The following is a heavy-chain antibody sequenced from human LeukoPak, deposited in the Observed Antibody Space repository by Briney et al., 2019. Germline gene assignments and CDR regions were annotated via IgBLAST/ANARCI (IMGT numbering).Heavy chain of an antibody. Sequence: ASVKVSCKASGYTFTSYGISWVRQAPGQGLEWMGWISAYNGNTNYAQKLQGRVTMTTDTSTSTAYMGLRSLRSDDTAVYYCARDEGTFGGVIVSPLSDYWGQGTLVTVSS. CDR1: GYTFTSYG. V-gene: IGHV1-18*01. CDR3: ARDEGTFGGVIVSPLSDY. J-gene: IGHJ4*02. D-gene: IGHD3-16*02. CDR2: ISAYNGNT.